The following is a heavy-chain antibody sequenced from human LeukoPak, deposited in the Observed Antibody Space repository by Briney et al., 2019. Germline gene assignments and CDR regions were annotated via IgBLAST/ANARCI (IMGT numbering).Heavy chain of an antibody. CDR1: GGSISSGDYY. J-gene: IGHJ4*02. CDR3: ARVSRYCSGGSCRKFDY. V-gene: IGHV4-30-4*08. D-gene: IGHD2-15*01. Sequence: SQTLSLTCTVSGGSISSGDYYWSWIRQPPGKGLEWIGYIYYSGSTYYNPSLKSRVTISVDTSKNQFSLKLSSVTAADTAVYYCARVSRYCSGGSCRKFDYWGQGTLVTVSS. CDR2: IYYSGST.